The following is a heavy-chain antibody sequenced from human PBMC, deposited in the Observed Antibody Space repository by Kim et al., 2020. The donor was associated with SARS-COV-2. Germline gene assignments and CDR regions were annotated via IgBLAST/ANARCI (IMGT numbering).Heavy chain of an antibody. CDR3: ARHMGAATGDAFDI. V-gene: IGHV5-51*01. Sequence: GESLKISCKGSGYSFTSYWIGWVRQMPGRGLEWMGIIYPGDSDTRYSPSFQGQVTISADKTISTAYLQWSSLKAPDTAIYYCARHMGAATGDAFDIWGQGTMVTISS. D-gene: IGHD1-26*01. CDR1: GYSFTSYW. J-gene: IGHJ3*02. CDR2: IYPGDSDT.